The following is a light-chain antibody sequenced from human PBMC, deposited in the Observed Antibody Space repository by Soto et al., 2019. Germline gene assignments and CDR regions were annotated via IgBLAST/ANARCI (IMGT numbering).Light chain of an antibody. Sequence: QSALTQPRSVSGSPGQSVTISCTGTSSDVGGYNFVSWYQQFPGKAPKLIIYDVTKRPSGVPDRFSGSKSGNTASLTISGLQAEDEADYYCCSYTSSRTLVFGGGTKLTVL. CDR1: SSDVGGYNF. CDR3: CSYTSSRTLV. J-gene: IGLJ2*01. V-gene: IGLV2-11*01. CDR2: DVT.